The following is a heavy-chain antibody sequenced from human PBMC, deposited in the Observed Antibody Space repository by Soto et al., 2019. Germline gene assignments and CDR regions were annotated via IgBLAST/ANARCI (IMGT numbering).Heavy chain of an antibody. CDR2: INHSGST. Sequence: SETLSLTCAVYGGAFSGYYWSWIRQPPGKGLEWIGEINHSGSTNYNPSLKSRVTISVDTSKNQFSLKLSSVTAADTAVYYCARGLPNRPYSSSWYRGGYYFEYWGRG. D-gene: IGHD6-13*01. V-gene: IGHV4-34*01. J-gene: IGHJ4*02. CDR3: ARGLPNRPYSSSWYRGGYYFEY. CDR1: GGAFSGYY.